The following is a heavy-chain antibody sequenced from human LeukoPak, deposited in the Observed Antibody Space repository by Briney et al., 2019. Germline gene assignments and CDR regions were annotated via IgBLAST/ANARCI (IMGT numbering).Heavy chain of an antibody. D-gene: IGHD3-22*01. CDR3: ARGPSGYFLYFQH. CDR1: GGSISSYY. CDR2: IYYSGST. Sequence: SETLSLTCTVSGGSISSYYWSCIRQPPGKGLEWIGYIYYSGSTNYNPSLKSRVTISVDTSKNQFSLKLSSVTAADTAVYYCARGPSGYFLYFQHWGQGTLVTVSS. V-gene: IGHV4-59*08. J-gene: IGHJ1*01.